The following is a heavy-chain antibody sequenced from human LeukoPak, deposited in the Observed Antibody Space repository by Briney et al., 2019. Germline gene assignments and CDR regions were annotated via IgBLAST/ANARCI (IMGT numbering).Heavy chain of an antibody. CDR3: ARDYVLDFPIAFDI. Sequence: PGGSLRLLCAASGFTFSSYWMSWVRQAPGKGLEWVANIKQDGSEKYYVDSVKGRFTISRDNAKNSLYLKMNSLRAEDTAVYYCARDYVLDFPIAFDICGEGTMVTVSS. CDR1: GFTFSSYW. D-gene: IGHD3-16*01. V-gene: IGHV3-7*01. CDR2: IKQDGSEK. J-gene: IGHJ3*02.